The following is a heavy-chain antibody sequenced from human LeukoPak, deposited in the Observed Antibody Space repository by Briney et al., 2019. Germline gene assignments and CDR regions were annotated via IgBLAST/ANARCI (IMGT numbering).Heavy chain of an antibody. J-gene: IGHJ5*02. CDR2: INPSGSST. CDR3: ARDNSVGDIAWWFDP. CDR1: GYSFTSHY. V-gene: IGHV1-46*01. Sequence: ASVKVSCKESGYSFTSHYMHWVRQAPGQGLEWMGLINPSGSSTLYAQKFQGRVTMTRDMSTTTDYMELSSLRYEDTAVYYCARDNSVGDIAWWFDPWGQGTLVTVSS. D-gene: IGHD3-16*02.